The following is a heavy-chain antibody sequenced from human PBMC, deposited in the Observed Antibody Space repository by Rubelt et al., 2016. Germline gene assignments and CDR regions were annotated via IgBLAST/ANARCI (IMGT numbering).Heavy chain of an antibody. CDR1: GFTLSSYA. CDR2: ISGSSGRT. V-gene: IGHV3-23*04. J-gene: IGHJ4*02. CDR3: AKGLNCYGSGSSY. D-gene: IGHD3-10*01. Sequence: EVQLVESGGGLVQPGGSLRLSCAASGFTLSSYAMNWVRQAPGKGLEWVSSISGSSGRTYYADSVKGRFTISRDTSKNTLYLQMNSLRAEDTAVYYCAKGLNCYGSGSSYWGQGTLVTVSS.